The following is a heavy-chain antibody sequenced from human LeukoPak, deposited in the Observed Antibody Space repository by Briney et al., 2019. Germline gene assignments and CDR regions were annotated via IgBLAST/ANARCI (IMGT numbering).Heavy chain of an antibody. J-gene: IGHJ5*02. CDR1: GFTFSDYE. V-gene: IGHV3-48*03. D-gene: IGHD2-15*01. CDR3: GSFGYCSGGSCYRWFDP. CDR2: ISSSGGTI. Sequence: PGGSLRLSCAASGFTFSDYEMIWVRQAPGKGLEWLSYISSSGGTIYYADSVKGRFTISRDSAENSLYLQMNSLRAEDTGLYYCGSFGYCSGGSCYRWFDPWGQGTLVTVSS.